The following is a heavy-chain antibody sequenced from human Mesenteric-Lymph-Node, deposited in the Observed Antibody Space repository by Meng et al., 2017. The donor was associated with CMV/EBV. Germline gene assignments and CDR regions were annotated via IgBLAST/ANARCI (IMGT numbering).Heavy chain of an antibody. CDR2: VYYTGSS. J-gene: IGHJ4*02. CDR1: GGSINSYY. CDR3: TRGDWYSSSWSGFDY. Sequence: SETLSLTCTVSGGSINSYYWSWIRQTPGKGLEWIGYVYYTGSSNFNPSLKSRVTISVDTSKNQFSLKLSSVTTADTAMYYCTRGDWYSSSWSGFDYWGQGALVTVSS. D-gene: IGHD6-13*01. V-gene: IGHV4-59*01.